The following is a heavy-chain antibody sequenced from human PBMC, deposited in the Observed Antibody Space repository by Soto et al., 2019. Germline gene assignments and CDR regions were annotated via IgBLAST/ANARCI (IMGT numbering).Heavy chain of an antibody. CDR1: GFTFSSYS. D-gene: IGHD3-9*01. CDR2: IFASSTTI. Sequence: PGGSLRLSCVASGFTFSSYSVVWVRQAPGKGLEWVSYIFASSTTIYYADSVKGRFTVSRDNTQNSLFLLMNSLRAEDTAVYYCARDKDWAFDYWGQGTLVTVS. V-gene: IGHV3-48*04. CDR3: ARDKDWAFDY. J-gene: IGHJ4*02.